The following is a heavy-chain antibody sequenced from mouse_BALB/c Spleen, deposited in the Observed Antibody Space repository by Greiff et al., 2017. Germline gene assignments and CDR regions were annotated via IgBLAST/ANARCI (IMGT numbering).Heavy chain of an antibody. D-gene: IGHD1-1*01. Sequence: EVQVVESGGGLVKPGGSLKLSCAASGFTFSSYAMSWVRQSPEKRLEWVAEISSGGSYTYYPDTVTGRFTISRDNAKNTLYLEMSSLRSEDTAMYYCARQSSDYAMDYWGQGTSVTVSS. CDR2: ISSGGSYT. CDR3: ARQSSDYAMDY. J-gene: IGHJ4*01. V-gene: IGHV5-9-4*01. CDR1: GFTFSSYA.